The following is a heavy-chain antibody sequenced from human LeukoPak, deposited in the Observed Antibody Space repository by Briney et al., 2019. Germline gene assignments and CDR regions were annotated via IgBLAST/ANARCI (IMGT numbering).Heavy chain of an antibody. CDR1: GFTLSRYW. J-gene: IGHJ5*02. CDR3: AKILGESPRWFDP. V-gene: IGHV3-74*01. D-gene: IGHD3-10*01. Sequence: GGSLRLSCAASGFTLSRYWMHRVRQAPGKGLVSVAHMNSDGSSTNYADSVKGRFTISRDNAKNMLYLQMNSLRADDTAVYYCAKILGESPRWFDPWGQGTLVTVSS. CDR2: MNSDGSST.